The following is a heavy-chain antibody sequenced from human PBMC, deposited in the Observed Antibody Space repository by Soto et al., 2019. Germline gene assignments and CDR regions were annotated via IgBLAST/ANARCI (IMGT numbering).Heavy chain of an antibody. D-gene: IGHD6-13*01. V-gene: IGHV2-26*04. CDR2: IFSNDEK. CDR3: ASTYSTSWYWFAP. Sequence: QVTVKESGPVLVKPTETLTLTCTVSGFSLSNAGLGVSWIRQPPGKALEWLAHIFSNDEKSYSTSLKSRLTISKDTSKSQGVLTMTNMDPVDTATYYCASTYSTSWYWFAPWGQGTLVTVSS. J-gene: IGHJ5*02. CDR1: GFSLSNAGLG.